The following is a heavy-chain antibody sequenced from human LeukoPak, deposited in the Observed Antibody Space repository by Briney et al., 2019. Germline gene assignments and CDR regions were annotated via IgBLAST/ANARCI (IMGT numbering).Heavy chain of an antibody. D-gene: IGHD2-15*01. CDR3: ARPLLERLRDRGGYCSGGSCHYFDY. Sequence: PGGSLRLSCAASGFTFSSYWMSWVRQAPGKGLEWVANIKQDGSEKYYVDSVKGRFTISRDNAKNSLYLQMNSLRDEDTAVYYCARPLLERLRDRGGYCSGGSCHYFDYWGQGTLATVSS. V-gene: IGHV3-7*01. J-gene: IGHJ4*02. CDR2: IKQDGSEK. CDR1: GFTFSSYW.